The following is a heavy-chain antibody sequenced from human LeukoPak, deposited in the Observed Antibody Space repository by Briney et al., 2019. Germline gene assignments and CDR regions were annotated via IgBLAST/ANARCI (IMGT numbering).Heavy chain of an antibody. CDR3: AKSGGYGLIDY. CDR2: IYYSGST. CDR1: GVSMSSSPYY. Sequence: SETLSLTCTVSGVSMSSSPYYWGWIRQPPGKGLEWIGSIYYSGSTYYNPSLKSRDTISVDTSNNQFSLKLTSVTAADTAVYYCAKSGGYGLIDYWGQGTLVTVSS. V-gene: IGHV4-39*01. J-gene: IGHJ4*02. D-gene: IGHD1-26*01.